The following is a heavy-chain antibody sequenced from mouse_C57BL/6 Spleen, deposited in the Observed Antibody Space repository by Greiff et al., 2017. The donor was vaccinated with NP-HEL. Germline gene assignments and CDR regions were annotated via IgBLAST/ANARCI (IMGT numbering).Heavy chain of an antibody. CDR3: ARGDTTDYYAMDY. D-gene: IGHD1-1*01. CDR2: ISDGGSYT. CDR1: GFTFSSYA. V-gene: IGHV5-4*03. J-gene: IGHJ4*01. Sequence: EVKLVESGGGLVKPGGSLKLSCAASGFTFSSYAMSWVRQTPEKRLEWVATISDGGSYTYYPDNVKGRFTISRDNAKNNLYLQMSHLKSEDTAMYYCARGDTTDYYAMDYWGQGTSVTVSS.